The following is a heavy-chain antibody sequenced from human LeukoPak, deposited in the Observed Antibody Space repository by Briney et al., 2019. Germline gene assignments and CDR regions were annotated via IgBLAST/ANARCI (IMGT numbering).Heavy chain of an antibody. V-gene: IGHV4-39*07. Sequence: SETLSLTCTVSGGSISSSGYYWGWIRQPPGKGLEWIVSIHYSGSTYYNPSLKSRVTISVDTSKNQFSLRLSSVTAADTAVYYCASLRKRGGAFDLWGQGTVVTVSS. CDR3: ASLRKRGGAFDL. CDR2: IHYSGST. CDR1: GGSISSSGYY. J-gene: IGHJ3*01.